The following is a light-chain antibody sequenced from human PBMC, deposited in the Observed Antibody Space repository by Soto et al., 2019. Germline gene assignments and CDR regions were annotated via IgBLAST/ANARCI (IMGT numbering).Light chain of an antibody. V-gene: IGKV1-27*01. CDR3: QKYNDDPLT. J-gene: IGKJ4*01. Sequence: QMTQSPPSLSASIGDRVTITCRANQGFSNALAWFQQKPGKVPKLLIYAASTLHSGAPSRFSGSGSGTDFTLTISSLQPEDVATYYCQKYNDDPLTFGGGTKVDI. CDR2: AAS. CDR1: QGFSNA.